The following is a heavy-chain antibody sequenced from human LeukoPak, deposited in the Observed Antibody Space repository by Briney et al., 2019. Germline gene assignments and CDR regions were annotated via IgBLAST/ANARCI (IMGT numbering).Heavy chain of an antibody. CDR2: ISGSGSST. D-gene: IGHD6-13*01. Sequence: GGSLRLSCAASGFTFSSYAMSWVRQAPGKGLEWVSGISGSGSSTYYADSVKGRFTISRDNSRNTLYLQMNSPRGEDTAVYYCANLPGYSSGWYEVNYWGQGTLVTVSS. V-gene: IGHV3-23*01. J-gene: IGHJ4*02. CDR3: ANLPGYSSGWYEVNY. CDR1: GFTFSSYA.